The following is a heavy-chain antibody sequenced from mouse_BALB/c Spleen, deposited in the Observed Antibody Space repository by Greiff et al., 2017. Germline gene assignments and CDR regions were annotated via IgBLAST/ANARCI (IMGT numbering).Heavy chain of an antibody. V-gene: IGHV2-2*02. CDR2: IWSGGST. CDR1: GFSLTSYG. CDR3: ARESYDYDVSSWYFDV. Sequence: QVQLQQSGPGLVQPSQSLSITCTVSGFSLTSYGVHWVRQSPGKGLEWLGVIWSGGSTDYNAAFISRLSISKDNSKSQVFFKMNSLQANDTAIYYCARESYDYDVSSWYFDVWGAGTTVTVSS. J-gene: IGHJ1*01. D-gene: IGHD2-4*01.